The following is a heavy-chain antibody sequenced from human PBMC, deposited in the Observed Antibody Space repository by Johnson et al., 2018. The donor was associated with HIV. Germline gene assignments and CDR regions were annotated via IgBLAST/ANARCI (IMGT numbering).Heavy chain of an antibody. CDR3: AKDRRQSSWVLLDDAFDI. Sequence: QVQLVESGGGVVQPGGSLRLSCAASGFTFSSYGMHWVRQAPGKGLEWVAFIRYDGSNKYYADSVKGRFTISRDNSKNTLYLQMNSLRAEDTAVYYCAKDRRQSSWVLLDDAFDIWGQGTMVTVSS. CDR2: IRYDGSNK. D-gene: IGHD1-26*01. V-gene: IGHV3-30*02. CDR1: GFTFSSYG. J-gene: IGHJ3*02.